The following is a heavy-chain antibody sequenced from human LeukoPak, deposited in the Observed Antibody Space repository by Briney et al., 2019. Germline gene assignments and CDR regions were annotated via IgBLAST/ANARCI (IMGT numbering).Heavy chain of an antibody. D-gene: IGHD3-22*01. V-gene: IGHV3-23*01. Sequence: PGGSLRLSCAASGFTFSSCAMSWVPQAPGKGLEWVSAISGSGGSTYYADSVKGRFTISRDNSKNTLYLQMNSLRAEDTAVYYCAKGVTMIVVVRGKGYDYWGQGTLVTVSS. CDR3: AKGVTMIVVVRGKGYDY. CDR1: GFTFSSCA. CDR2: ISGSGGST. J-gene: IGHJ4*02.